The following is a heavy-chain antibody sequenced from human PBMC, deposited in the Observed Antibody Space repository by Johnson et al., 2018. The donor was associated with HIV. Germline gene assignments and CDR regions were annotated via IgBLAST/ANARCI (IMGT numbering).Heavy chain of an antibody. Sequence: VLLVESGGGLVQPGGSLRLSCAASGFTVSSYYMNWVRQAPGKGLEWVSFIYDGGTTYYADSVKGRFTISRDNSKNTVYLQMNSLRVEDTAVYYCARDSAYCGGDCHDAFDIWGQGTMVTVSS. V-gene: IGHV3-66*01. CDR1: GFTVSSYY. CDR2: IYDGGTT. CDR3: ARDSAYCGGDCHDAFDI. D-gene: IGHD2-21*02. J-gene: IGHJ3*02.